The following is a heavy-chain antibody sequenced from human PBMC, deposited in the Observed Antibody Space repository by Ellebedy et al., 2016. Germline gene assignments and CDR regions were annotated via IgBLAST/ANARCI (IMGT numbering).Heavy chain of an antibody. Sequence: GESLKISCVASGFTFSSYAMSWVRQAPGMGLEWVSVISGGGRTAIHADSVKGRFTISRDNSKNTLYLQMNSLRVEDTAVYYCAKSVGGLPYPWFDPWGQGTLVTVSS. CDR3: AKSVGGLPYPWFDP. CDR2: ISGGGRTA. V-gene: IGHV3-23*01. D-gene: IGHD3-16*01. CDR1: GFTFSSYA. J-gene: IGHJ5*02.